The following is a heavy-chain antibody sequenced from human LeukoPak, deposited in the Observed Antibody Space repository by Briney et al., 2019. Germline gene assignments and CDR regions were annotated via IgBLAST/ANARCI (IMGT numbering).Heavy chain of an antibody. V-gene: IGHV4-39*01. CDR1: GGSITTGGYY. Sequence: SETLSLTCTVSGGSITTGGYYWSWIRQPPGKGLEWIGSIYYSGSTYYNPSLKSRVTISVDTSKNQFSLKLSSVTAADTAVYYCARHPLVVAATNYYYYGMDVWGQGTTVTVSS. CDR2: IYYSGST. CDR3: ARHPLVVAATNYYYYGMDV. J-gene: IGHJ6*02. D-gene: IGHD2-15*01.